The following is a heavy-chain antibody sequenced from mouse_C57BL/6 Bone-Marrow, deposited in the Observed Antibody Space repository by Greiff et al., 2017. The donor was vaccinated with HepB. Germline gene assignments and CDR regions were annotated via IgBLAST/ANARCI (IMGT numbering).Heavy chain of an antibody. CDR2: IYPGDGDT. Sequence: QVQLKESGPELVKPGASVKISCKASGYAFSSSWMNWVKQRPGKGLEWIGRIYPGDGDTNYNGKFKGKATLTADKSSSTAYMQLSSLTSEDSAVYFCASGVWLRRGDWYFDVWGTGTTVTVSS. V-gene: IGHV1-82*01. J-gene: IGHJ1*03. D-gene: IGHD2-2*01. CDR1: GYAFSSSW. CDR3: ASGVWLRRGDWYFDV.